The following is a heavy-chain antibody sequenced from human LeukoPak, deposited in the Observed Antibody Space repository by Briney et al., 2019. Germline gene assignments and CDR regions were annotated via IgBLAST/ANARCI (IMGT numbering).Heavy chain of an antibody. CDR1: GFTFSSYA. CDR3: AKDPRVGSSTSRPFDY. Sequence: GGSLRLACAASGFTFSSYAMSWVRQAPGKGLEWVSAISGSGGSTYYADSVKGRFTISRDNSKNTLYLQMNSLRAEDTAVYYCAKDPRVGSSTSRPFDYWGQGTLVTVSS. J-gene: IGHJ4*02. CDR2: ISGSGGST. D-gene: IGHD2-2*01. V-gene: IGHV3-23*01.